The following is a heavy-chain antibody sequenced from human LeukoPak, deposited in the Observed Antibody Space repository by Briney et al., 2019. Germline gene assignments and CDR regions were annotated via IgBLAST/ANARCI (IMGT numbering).Heavy chain of an antibody. CDR2: INPSGGST. J-gene: IGHJ4*02. V-gene: IGHV1-46*01. D-gene: IGHD1-26*01. CDR3: ARGPEWELLGVYFDY. CDR1: GYTFTSYY. Sequence: GASVKVSCKASGYTFTSYYMHWVRQAPGQGLEWMGIINPSGGSTSYAQKFQGRVTMTRDMSTSTVYMELSSLRSEDTAVYYCARGPEWELLGVYFDYWGQGTLVTVSS.